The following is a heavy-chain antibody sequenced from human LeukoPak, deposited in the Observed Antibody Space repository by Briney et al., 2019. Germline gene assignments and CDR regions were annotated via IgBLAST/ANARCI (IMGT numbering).Heavy chain of an antibody. Sequence: PSQTLSLTCTVSGGSISSGGYYWSWIRQHPGKGLEWNGYIYYSGSTYYNPSLKSRVTISVDTSKNQFSLKLSSVTAADTAVYYCARGEVLRFLDWFDPWGQGTLVTVSS. D-gene: IGHD3-3*01. CDR2: IYYSGST. CDR3: ARGEVLRFLDWFDP. CDR1: GGSISSGGYY. J-gene: IGHJ5*02. V-gene: IGHV4-31*03.